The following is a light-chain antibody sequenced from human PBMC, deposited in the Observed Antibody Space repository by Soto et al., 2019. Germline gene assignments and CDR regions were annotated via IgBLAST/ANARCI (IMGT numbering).Light chain of an antibody. Sequence: DALSLSPEERATFSCRASESVSRSNLAWHQHKPGQAPRLLIYGTSNRATGIPDRFTGSGSGTDLTLTISSLEPEDFAVYYCEQYGSSPPSITFGQGTRLEIK. CDR2: GTS. CDR3: EQYGSSPPSIT. V-gene: IGKV3-20*01. CDR1: ESVSRSN. J-gene: IGKJ5*01.